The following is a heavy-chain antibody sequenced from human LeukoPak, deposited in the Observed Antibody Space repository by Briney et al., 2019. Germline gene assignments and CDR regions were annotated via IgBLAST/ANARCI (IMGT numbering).Heavy chain of an antibody. CDR2: ISSSSSYI. D-gene: IGHD2-2*01. V-gene: IGHV3-21*01. CDR1: GFTFSSYS. CDR3: ARAVDNYYYYYMDV. Sequence: GGSLRLSCAASGFTFSSYSMNWVRQAPGKGLEWVSSISSSSSYIYYADSVKGRFTISRDNAKNSLYLQMNSLRAEDTAVYYCARAVDNYYYYYMDVWGKGTTVTVSS. J-gene: IGHJ6*03.